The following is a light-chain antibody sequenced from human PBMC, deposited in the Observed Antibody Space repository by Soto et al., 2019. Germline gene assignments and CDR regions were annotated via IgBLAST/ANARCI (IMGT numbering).Light chain of an antibody. CDR1: QSVSSSY. CDR3: QQYGSSPPIT. Sequence: ELGLTQSPCTLSLSPGERATLSWGASQSVSSSYLAWYQQKPGQAPRLLIYGASSRATGIPDRFSGSGSATDFTLTISRLEPEDFAVYYCQQYGSSPPITFGQGTRLEIK. V-gene: IGKV3-20*01. J-gene: IGKJ5*01. CDR2: GAS.